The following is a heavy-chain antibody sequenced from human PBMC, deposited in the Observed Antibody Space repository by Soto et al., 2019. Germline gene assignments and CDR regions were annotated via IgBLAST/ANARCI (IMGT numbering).Heavy chain of an antibody. CDR1: GGSISSGGYS. CDR3: ASSITMMINDAFDI. Sequence: PSETLSLTCAVSGGSISSGGYSWSWIRQPPGKGLEWIGYIYHSGSTYYNPSLKSRVTISVDRSKNQFSLKLSSVTAADTAVYYCASSITMMINDAFDIWGQGTMVTVS. CDR2: IYHSGST. J-gene: IGHJ3*02. V-gene: IGHV4-30-2*01. D-gene: IGHD3-22*01.